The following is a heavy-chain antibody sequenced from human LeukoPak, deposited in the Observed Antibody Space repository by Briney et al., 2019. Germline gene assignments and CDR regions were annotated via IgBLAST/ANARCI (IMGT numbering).Heavy chain of an antibody. D-gene: IGHD6-25*01. CDR1: GYIFTSHG. Sequence: GASVKVSCKASGYIFTSHGLSWVRQAHGQGLEWMGWINIYKGNTNYAQKFQGRVTMTTDTSTSTAYMELRSLRSDDTAVYYCARNSSGWYGYFDLWGRGTLVTVSS. J-gene: IGHJ2*01. CDR3: ARNSSGWYGYFDL. V-gene: IGHV1-18*01. CDR2: INIYKGNT.